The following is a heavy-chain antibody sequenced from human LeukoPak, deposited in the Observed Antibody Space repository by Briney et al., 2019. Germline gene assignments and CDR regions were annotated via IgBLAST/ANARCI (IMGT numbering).Heavy chain of an antibody. Sequence: SETLSLTCAVYGGSFSGYYWSWIRQPPGKGLEWIGYIYCSGSTNYNPSLKSRVTISVDTSKNQFSLKLSSVTAADTAVYYCARVFTVNYYYYMDVWGKGTTVTVSS. J-gene: IGHJ6*03. CDR2: IYCSGST. D-gene: IGHD4-11*01. CDR1: GGSFSGYY. V-gene: IGHV4-59*01. CDR3: ARVFTVNYYYYMDV.